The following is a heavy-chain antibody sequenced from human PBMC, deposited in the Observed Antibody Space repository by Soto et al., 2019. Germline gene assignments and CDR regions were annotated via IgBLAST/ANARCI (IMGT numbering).Heavy chain of an antibody. D-gene: IGHD3-10*01. V-gene: IGHV3-15*01. CDR2: IKTTSDGGTI. CDR3: IRDAYGST. J-gene: IGHJ5*02. Sequence: EVQLVESGGGLVKPGESLRLSCAASGFTFSTAWMTWVRQAPGRGLEWVARIKTTSDGGTIHYAAPVKGRFTISRDDSKDPLFLQMNSLKIEDTALYYCIRDAYGSTWGQGTLVTVSS. CDR1: GFTFSTAW.